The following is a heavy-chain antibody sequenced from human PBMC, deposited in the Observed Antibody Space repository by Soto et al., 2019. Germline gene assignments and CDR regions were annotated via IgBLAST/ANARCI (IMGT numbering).Heavy chain of an antibody. CDR3: ARESPHWFDP. CDR2: ISAYNGNT. V-gene: IGHV1-18*01. Sequence: QVQLVQSGAEVKKPGASVKVSCKASGYSFTSYGISWVRQAPGQGLEWMGWISAYNGNTNYAQNLQDRVTMTTDISTSTAYMELRILRSDDTAVYYFARESPHWFDPWGQGTLVTLSS. CDR1: GYSFTSYG. J-gene: IGHJ5*02.